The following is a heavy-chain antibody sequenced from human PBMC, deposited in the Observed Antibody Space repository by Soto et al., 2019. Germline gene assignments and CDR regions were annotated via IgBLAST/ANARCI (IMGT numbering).Heavy chain of an antibody. CDR2: INPSGGST. CDR1: GYPFTSYY. J-gene: IGHJ5*02. CDR3: AREGIAVAGTAGGWFDP. V-gene: IGHV1-46*01. D-gene: IGHD6-19*01. Sequence: QVQLVQSGAEVKKPGASVKVSCKASGYPFTSYYMHWVRQAPGQGLEWMGIINPSGGSTSYAQKFQGRVTMTRDKSTSTVYMELSSLSSEDTAVYYCAREGIAVAGTAGGWFDPWGQGTLVTVSS.